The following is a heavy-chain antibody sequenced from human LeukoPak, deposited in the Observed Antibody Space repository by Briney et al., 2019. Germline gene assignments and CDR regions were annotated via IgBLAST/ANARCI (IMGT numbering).Heavy chain of an antibody. CDR1: GGSISSSY. V-gene: IGHV4-59*01. Sequence: SETLSLTCTVSGGSISSSYWNWIRQPPGKGLEWIGYIYYSGTTNYNPPLKSRITISVDTSKNQFSLKLSSLTAADTAVYYCARSTVTTPNYYYYYMDVWGKGTTVTVSS. CDR2: IYYSGTT. J-gene: IGHJ6*03. D-gene: IGHD4-17*01. CDR3: ARSTVTTPNYYYYYMDV.